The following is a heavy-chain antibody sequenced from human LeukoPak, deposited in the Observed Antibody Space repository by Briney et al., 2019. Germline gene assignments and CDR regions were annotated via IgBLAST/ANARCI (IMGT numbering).Heavy chain of an antibody. CDR1: GFTFISCA. CDR3: AKDRYGDYSFDS. Sequence: GGSLRLSCAASGFTFISCAMNWVRQAPGKGLEWVSSICGSGASTNDADSVKGRFTISRDNSKNTLYPQMNSLRAEDTAIYYCAKDRYGDYSFDSWGQGTLVTVSS. J-gene: IGHJ4*02. CDR2: ICGSGAST. D-gene: IGHD4-17*01. V-gene: IGHV3-23*01.